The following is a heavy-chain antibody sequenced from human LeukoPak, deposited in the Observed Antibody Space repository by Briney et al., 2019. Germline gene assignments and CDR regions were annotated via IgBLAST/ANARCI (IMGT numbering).Heavy chain of an antibody. Sequence: ASVKVSCKASGYTFTSYGVTWVRQAPGQGLEWMGWISAYNGNTNYAQKLQGRATMTTDTSTSTAYMELGSLRSDDTAVYYCARDDILGAAPDYWGQGTRVTVSS. CDR1: GYTFTSYG. D-gene: IGHD1-26*01. J-gene: IGHJ4*02. V-gene: IGHV1-18*01. CDR2: ISAYNGNT. CDR3: ARDDILGAAPDY.